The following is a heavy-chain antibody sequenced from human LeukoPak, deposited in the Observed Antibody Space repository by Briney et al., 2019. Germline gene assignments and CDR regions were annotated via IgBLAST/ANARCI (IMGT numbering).Heavy chain of an antibody. J-gene: IGHJ5*02. Sequence: PGGSLRLSCAASGFTFSSYWMHWVRHAPGKGLVWVSRINRDGSSTSYADSVKGRFTISRDNAKNTLYLQMNSLRAEDTAVYYCARALGSLGNWLDPWGQGTLVTVSS. D-gene: IGHD3-10*01. V-gene: IGHV3-74*01. CDR1: GFTFSSYW. CDR3: ARALGSLGNWLDP. CDR2: INRDGSST.